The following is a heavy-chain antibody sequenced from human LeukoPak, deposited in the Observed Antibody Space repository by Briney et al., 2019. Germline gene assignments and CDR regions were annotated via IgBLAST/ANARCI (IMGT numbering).Heavy chain of an antibody. Sequence: GGSLRLSCAASGFTFSKYWMHWVRQAPGEGLMWLSRINSDGSTTSYAGSVKSRFTISRDNAKNTLYLQMNTLRAEDTAVYYCARETWGGLDYWGQGTLVTVSS. CDR3: ARETWGGLDY. D-gene: IGHD3-16*01. J-gene: IGHJ4*02. CDR2: INSDGSTT. CDR1: GFTFSKYW. V-gene: IGHV3-74*01.